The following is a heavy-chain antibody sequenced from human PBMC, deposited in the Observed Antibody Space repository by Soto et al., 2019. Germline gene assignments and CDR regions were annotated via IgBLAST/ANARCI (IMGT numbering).Heavy chain of an antibody. V-gene: IGHV4-30-2*01. CDR1: GGSISSGGYS. D-gene: IGHD6-13*01. Sequence: TLSLTCAVSGGSISSGGYSWSWIRQPPGKGLEWIGYINHSGSSYDNPSLKSRATISVDRSKNQFSLKLSSVTAADTAVYYCARALLRPYSSSWYNSHYNGFDPWGQGTLVTVSS. J-gene: IGHJ5*02. CDR2: INHSGSS. CDR3: ARALLRPYSSSWYNSHYNGFDP.